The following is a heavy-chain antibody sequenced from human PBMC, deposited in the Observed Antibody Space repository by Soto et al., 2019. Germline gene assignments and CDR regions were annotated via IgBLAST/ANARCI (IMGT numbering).Heavy chain of an antibody. J-gene: IGHJ6*02. D-gene: IGHD2-21*02. CDR1: GLTSSGIE. V-gene: IGHV3-48*03. Sequence: EVRLEESGGGFVQPGGALRLSCVFSGLTSSGIELNWVRQAAGQGLEWLSYISASGDTVDYIDSVRGRFTISRDNAKQSLFLQMSALRVEDTAVYYCAGLSVTGGVDVWGQGTTVTVSS. CDR3: AGLSVTGGVDV. CDR2: ISASGDTV.